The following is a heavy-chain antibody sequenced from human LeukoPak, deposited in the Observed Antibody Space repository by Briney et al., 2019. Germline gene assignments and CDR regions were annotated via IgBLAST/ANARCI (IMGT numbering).Heavy chain of an antibody. D-gene: IGHD2-2*01. CDR2: IKQDGSET. CDR1: GFAFSSSW. Sequence: GGSLRLSCAASGFAFSSSWMSWVRQAPGKGLEWVANIKQDGSETYSVDSLKGRFTVSRDKAKNSVYLQMNNLRAEDTAVYYCARRAPGYCITTSCPDTYYYYYYMDVWGKGTTVTVSS. V-gene: IGHV3-7*01. CDR3: ARRAPGYCITTSCPDTYYYYYYMDV. J-gene: IGHJ6*03.